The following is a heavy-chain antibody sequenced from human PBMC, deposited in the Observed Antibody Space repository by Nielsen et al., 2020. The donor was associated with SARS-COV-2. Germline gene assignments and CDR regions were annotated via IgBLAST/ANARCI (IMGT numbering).Heavy chain of an antibody. CDR1: GDSFSSNSAA. Sequence: TLSLTCAISGDSFSSNSAAWTWIRQSPSRGLEWLGRTYYRSTWRNDYAASVQARITINPDTSKNQFSLQLTSVTPEDTAVYYCVREGYWFDSWGQGTLITVSS. CDR2: TYYRSTWRN. CDR3: VREGYWFDS. V-gene: IGHV6-1*01. D-gene: IGHD2-15*01. J-gene: IGHJ5*01.